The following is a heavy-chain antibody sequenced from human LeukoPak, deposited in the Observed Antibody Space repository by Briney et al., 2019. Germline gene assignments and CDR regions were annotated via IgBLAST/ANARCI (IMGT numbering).Heavy chain of an antibody. CDR3: ARDKSIVGAIGAYYYYYMDV. V-gene: IGHV3-30*04. CDR1: GFTFSSYA. D-gene: IGHD1-26*01. Sequence: PGGSLRLSCAASGFTFSSYAMHWVRQAPGKGLEWVAVISYDGSNKYYADSVKGRFTISRDNSKNTLYLQMNSLRAEDTAVYYCARDKSIVGAIGAYYYYYMDVWGKGTTVTVPS. CDR2: ISYDGSNK. J-gene: IGHJ6*03.